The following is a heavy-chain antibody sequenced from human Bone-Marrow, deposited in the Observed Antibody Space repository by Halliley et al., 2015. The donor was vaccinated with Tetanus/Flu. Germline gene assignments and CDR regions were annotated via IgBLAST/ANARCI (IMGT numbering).Heavy chain of an antibody. CDR3: ARDARIVVVATGIERDWFDP. D-gene: IGHD2-21*01. Sequence: SCYIYYAGSVKGRFTTSRDNAKNSLYLQMNSLRGEDTAVYYCARDARIVVVATGIERDWFDPWGLGALVTVSS. V-gene: IGHV3-21*01. CDR2: SCYI. J-gene: IGHJ5*02.